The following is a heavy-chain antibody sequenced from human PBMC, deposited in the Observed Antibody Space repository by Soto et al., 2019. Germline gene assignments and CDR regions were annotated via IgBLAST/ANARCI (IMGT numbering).Heavy chain of an antibody. Sequence: QVQLQESGPGLVKPSQTLSLTCTVSGGSISSGDYYWSWIRQPPGKGLEWIGYIYYSGSTYYNPSLKSRVTISVDTSKNQFSLKLSSVTAGDTAVYYCARGIVVVVGYFDYWGQGTLVTVSS. CDR3: ARGIVVVVGYFDY. D-gene: IGHD2-15*01. CDR2: IYYSGST. V-gene: IGHV4-30-4*01. CDR1: GGSISSGDYY. J-gene: IGHJ4*02.